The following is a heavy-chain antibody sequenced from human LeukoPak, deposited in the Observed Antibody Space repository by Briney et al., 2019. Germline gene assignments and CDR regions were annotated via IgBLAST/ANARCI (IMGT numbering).Heavy chain of an antibody. V-gene: IGHV3-21*01. D-gene: IGHD2-15*01. J-gene: IGHJ4*02. Sequence: PGGSLRLSCAASGFTFSTYSMNWVRQAPGKGLEWVSSMSGSSSYIYYADSVKGRFTISRGNAKKSLYLQMNSLRDEDTAVYYCSRDNQRYCSGGSCSHFDYWGQGTLVTVSS. CDR1: GFTFSTYS. CDR3: SRDNQRYCSGGSCSHFDY. CDR2: MSGSSSYI.